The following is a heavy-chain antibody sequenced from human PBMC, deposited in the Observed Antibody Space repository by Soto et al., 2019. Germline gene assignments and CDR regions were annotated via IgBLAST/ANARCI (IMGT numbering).Heavy chain of an antibody. J-gene: IGHJ4*02. CDR3: ASSSSGWSPFDF. D-gene: IGHD6-19*01. CDR1: GFTFSSYW. V-gene: IGHV3-74*01. CDR2: INSDGSIT. Sequence: SLRLSCAASGFTFSSYWMHWVRQAPGKGLVWVSRINSDGSITSYADSVKGRFTISIDNAKNTLYLQMNSLRVEDMAVYYCASSSSGWSPFDFWGQGTLVTVSS.